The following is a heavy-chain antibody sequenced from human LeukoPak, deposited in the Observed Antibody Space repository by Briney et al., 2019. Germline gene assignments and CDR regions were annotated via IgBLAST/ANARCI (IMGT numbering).Heavy chain of an antibody. CDR3: AEDEGSSSVPDY. CDR1: GFTFSSYA. Sequence: GGSLRLSCAASGFTFSSYAMSWVRQAPGKGLEWVSAISGSGGSTYYADSVKGRFTISRDNSKNTLYLQMNSLRAEDTAVYYCAEDEGSSSVPDYWGQGTLVTVSS. D-gene: IGHD6-13*01. CDR2: ISGSGGST. J-gene: IGHJ4*02. V-gene: IGHV3-23*01.